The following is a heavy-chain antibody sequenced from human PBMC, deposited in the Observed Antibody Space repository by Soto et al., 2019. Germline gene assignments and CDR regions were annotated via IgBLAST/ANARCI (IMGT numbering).Heavy chain of an antibody. J-gene: IGHJ4*02. D-gene: IGHD6-6*01. CDR3: ARVLAARASRDFDY. CDR1: GGSFSTDY. V-gene: IGHV4-34*01. CDR2: INPSGDT. Sequence: QVQLQQWGAGLLKPSETLSLTCAVYGGSFSTDYWSWIRQPPGKGLEWIGEINPSGDTNYNPSLKSRVTISVATSKNQFSLKLSSVTAADTAVYYCARVLAARASRDFDYWGQGTLVTVSS.